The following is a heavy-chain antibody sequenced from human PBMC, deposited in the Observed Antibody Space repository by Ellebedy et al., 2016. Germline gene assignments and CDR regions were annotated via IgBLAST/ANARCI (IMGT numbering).Heavy chain of an antibody. J-gene: IGHJ4*02. D-gene: IGHD4-17*01. CDR1: GGSFSGYY. CDR3: ARGDYGDYADY. Sequence: GSLRLSXAVYGGSFSGYYWSWIRQPPGKGLEWIGEINHSGSTNYNPSLKSRVTISVDTSKNQFSLKLSSVTAADTAVYYCARGDYGDYADYWGQGTLVTVSS. CDR2: INHSGST. V-gene: IGHV4-34*01.